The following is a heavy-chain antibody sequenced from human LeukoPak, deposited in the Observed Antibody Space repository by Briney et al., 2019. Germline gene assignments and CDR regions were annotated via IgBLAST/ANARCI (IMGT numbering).Heavy chain of an antibody. J-gene: IGHJ6*03. D-gene: IGHD6-13*01. CDR3: ARRQLAQYYYYYMDV. CDR1: GFTVSSNY. Sequence: GGSLRLSCAASGFTVSSNYMSWVRQAPGKGLEWVSVIYSGGSTYYADSVKGRFTISRDNSKNTLYLKMNSLRAEDTAVYYCARRQLAQYYYYYMDVWGKGTTVTVSS. CDR2: IYSGGST. V-gene: IGHV3-53*01.